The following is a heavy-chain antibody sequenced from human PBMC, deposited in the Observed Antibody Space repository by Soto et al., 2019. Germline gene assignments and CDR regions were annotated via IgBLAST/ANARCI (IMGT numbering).Heavy chain of an antibody. V-gene: IGHV4-31*03. CDR3: ARGTAMTGECLDY. CDR1: GGSISSGGYY. D-gene: IGHD7-27*01. J-gene: IGHJ4*02. CDR2: IYYSGST. Sequence: QVQLQESGPGLVKPSQTLSLTCTVSGGSISSGGYYWSWIRQLPGKGLEWIGYIYYSGSTYYSPSLKSRVTMSVDTSKNEFSVKLSSVTAADTAVYYCARGTAMTGECLDYWGQVTLVTVSS.